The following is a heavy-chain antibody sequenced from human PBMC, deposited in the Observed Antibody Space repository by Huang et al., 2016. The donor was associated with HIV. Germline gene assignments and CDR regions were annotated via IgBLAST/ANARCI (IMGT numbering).Heavy chain of an antibody. Sequence: EVQLVESGGGLVQPGGSLRLSCAASGFSISSYWMHWVRQAPGKGGVWFSRINRDGSSTSYADSVKGRFTSSRDNAKNTLYLQMNSLRAEDTAVYYCARDPRIQSWLNFFDYWGQGTLVSVSS. CDR3: ARDPRIQSWLNFFDY. V-gene: IGHV3-74*01. CDR1: GFSISSYW. J-gene: IGHJ4*02. CDR2: INRDGSST. D-gene: IGHD3-22*01.